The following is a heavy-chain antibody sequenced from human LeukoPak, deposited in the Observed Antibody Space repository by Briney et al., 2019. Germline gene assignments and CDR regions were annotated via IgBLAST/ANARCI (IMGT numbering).Heavy chain of an antibody. D-gene: IGHD3-16*01. CDR3: ARGGGSFDY. CDR1: GFTFNNYA. CDR2: ISYDGSTE. J-gene: IGHJ4*02. V-gene: IGHV3-30*04. Sequence: PGGSLRLSCAASGFTFNNYALHWVRQAPGKGLEWVALISYDGSTEHYADSVKGRFTISRDNAKNSLYLQMNSLRAEDTAVYYCARGGGSFDYWGQGTLVTVSS.